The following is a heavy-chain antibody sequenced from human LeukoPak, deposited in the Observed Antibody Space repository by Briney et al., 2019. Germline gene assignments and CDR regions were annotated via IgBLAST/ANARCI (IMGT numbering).Heavy chain of an antibody. D-gene: IGHD5-12*01. CDR1: GGSISSSSYY. J-gene: IGHJ4*02. Sequence: SETLSLTCTVSGGSISSSSYYWGWIRQPPGKGLEWIGSIYYSGSTYYNPSLKSRVTISVDTSKNQFSLRLRSVTAADTAVYYCASSVATLYYFDYWGQGTLVTVSS. V-gene: IGHV4-39*07. CDR2: IYYSGST. CDR3: ASSVATLYYFDY.